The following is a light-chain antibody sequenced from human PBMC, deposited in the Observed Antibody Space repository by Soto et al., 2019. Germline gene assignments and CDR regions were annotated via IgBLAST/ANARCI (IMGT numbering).Light chain of an antibody. V-gene: IGLV2-23*02. CDR1: SSDVGSYNL. J-gene: IGLJ1*01. CDR2: EVS. Sequence: QAVVTQPASVSVSPGRSITISCTGTSSDVGSYNLVSWYQHHPGKAPKLMIYEVSERPSGVSNRFSGSKSGNTASLTISGLQAEDEADYYCCSYAGRTTPYVFGTGTKVTVL. CDR3: CSYAGRTTPYV.